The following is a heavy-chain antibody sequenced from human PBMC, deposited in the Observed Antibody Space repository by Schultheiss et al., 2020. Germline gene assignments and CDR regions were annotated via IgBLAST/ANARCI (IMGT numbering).Heavy chain of an antibody. CDR2: ISGSGGST. CDR1: GFTFSSYA. V-gene: IGHV3-23*01. Sequence: GESLKISCAASGFTFSSYAMSWVRQAPGKGLEWVSAISGSGGSTYYADSVKGRFTISRDNSKNTLYLQMNSLRAEDTAVYYCAASGYSYGSFYYFDYWGQGTLVTVSS. J-gene: IGHJ4*02. D-gene: IGHD5-18*01. CDR3: AASGYSYGSFYYFDY.